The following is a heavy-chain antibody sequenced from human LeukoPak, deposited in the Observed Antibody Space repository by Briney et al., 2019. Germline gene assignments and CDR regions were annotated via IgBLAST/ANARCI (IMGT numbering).Heavy chain of an antibody. Sequence: GGSLRLSCAASGFTFSSYGMHWVRQAPGKGLEWVAVISYDGSNKYYADSVKGRFTISRDNSKNTLYLQMNSLRAEDTAVYYCAKEGSHYYDSPPGAFDIWGQGTMVTVPS. CDR2: ISYDGSNK. D-gene: IGHD3-22*01. J-gene: IGHJ3*02. CDR1: GFTFSSYG. CDR3: AKEGSHYYDSPPGAFDI. V-gene: IGHV3-30*18.